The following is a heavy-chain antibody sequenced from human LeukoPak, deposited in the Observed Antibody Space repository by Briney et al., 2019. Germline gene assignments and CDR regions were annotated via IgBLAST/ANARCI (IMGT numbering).Heavy chain of an antibody. J-gene: IGHJ3*01. CDR2: ISSSSSYI. D-gene: IGHD6-19*01. Sequence: GGSLRLSCAASGFTFSSYSMNWVRQAPGKGLEWVSSISSSSSYIYYADSVKGRFTISRDNAKNSLYLQMNSLRAEDTAVYYCARDGHSSGWVAFDFWGQGTMVTVSS. V-gene: IGHV3-21*01. CDR3: ARDGHSSGWVAFDF. CDR1: GFTFSSYS.